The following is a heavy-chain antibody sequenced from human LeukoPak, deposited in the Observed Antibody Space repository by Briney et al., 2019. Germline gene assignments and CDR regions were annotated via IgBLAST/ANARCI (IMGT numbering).Heavy chain of an antibody. D-gene: IGHD5-24*01. J-gene: IGHJ4*02. Sequence: PSETLSLTCTVSGGSIRSFYWSWIRQPPGKGLEWIGYIYYSGSTNYNPSLKSRVTISVDTSKNQFSLNLSSVTAADTAVYFCAGGRWLQFPDLWGQGTLVTVSS. CDR2: IYYSGST. V-gene: IGHV4-59*01. CDR3: AGGRWLQFPDL. CDR1: GGSIRSFY.